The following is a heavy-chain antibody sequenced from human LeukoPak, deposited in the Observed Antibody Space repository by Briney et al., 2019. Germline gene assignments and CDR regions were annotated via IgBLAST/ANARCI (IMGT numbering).Heavy chain of an antibody. Sequence: GGSLRLSCAASGFTFSSYAMSWVRQAPGKGLEWVSAISGSGGSTYYADSVKGRFTISRDNSKNTLYLQMNSLRAEDTAVYYCAKDMSLENLYDILTGYYIPSEGSPFDYWGQGTLVTVSS. J-gene: IGHJ4*02. V-gene: IGHV3-23*01. D-gene: IGHD3-9*01. CDR2: ISGSGGST. CDR3: AKDMSLENLYDILTGYYIPSEGSPFDY. CDR1: GFTFSSYA.